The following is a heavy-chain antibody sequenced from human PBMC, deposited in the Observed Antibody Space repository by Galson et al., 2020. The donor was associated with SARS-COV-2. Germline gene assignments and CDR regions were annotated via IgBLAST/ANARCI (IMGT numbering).Heavy chain of an antibody. Sequence: ASVKVSCKDSGYTFSTYAINWVRQAPGQGLEWVGWISTNTENPMYAQGFTGRFVLSLDTSVSTAYLQIPSLKAEDTAVYYCARDSGSSLSGGYPNYYYGVDVWGQGTTVTVSS. D-gene: IGHD3-10*01. CDR3: ARDSGSSLSGGYPNYYYGVDV. CDR1: GYTFSTYA. V-gene: IGHV7-4-1*01. CDR2: ISTNTENP. J-gene: IGHJ6*02.